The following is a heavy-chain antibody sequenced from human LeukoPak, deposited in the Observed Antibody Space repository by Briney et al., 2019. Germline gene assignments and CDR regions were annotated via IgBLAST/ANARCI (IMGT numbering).Heavy chain of an antibody. V-gene: IGHV4-59*01. D-gene: IGHD6-13*01. CDR2: IYYSGST. Sequence: SETLSLTCTVSGGSISSYYWSWIRQPPGKGLEWIGYIYYSGSTNCNPSLKSRVTISVDTSKNQFSLKLSSVTAADTAVYYCARDQGRVAAAGTTAYYYYYGMDVWGQGTTVTVSS. CDR3: ARDQGRVAAAGTTAYYYYYGMDV. CDR1: GGSISSYY. J-gene: IGHJ6*02.